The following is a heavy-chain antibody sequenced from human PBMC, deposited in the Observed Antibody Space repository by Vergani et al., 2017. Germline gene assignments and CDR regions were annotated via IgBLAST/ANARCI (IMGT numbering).Heavy chain of an antibody. D-gene: IGHD6-19*01. CDR3: ARVPIAVAGWGHNYFEY. CDR1: GFTFSSYA. V-gene: IGHV3-30*04. J-gene: IGHJ4*02. Sequence: QVQLVESGGRVVQPGRSLRLSCAASGFTFSSYAMHWVRQAPGKGLEWVALISYDGSNKYYADSVKGRFTISRDNSKHTLYLQMNSLRAEDTAVYYCARVPIAVAGWGHNYFEYWGQGTLVTVSS. CDR2: ISYDGSNK.